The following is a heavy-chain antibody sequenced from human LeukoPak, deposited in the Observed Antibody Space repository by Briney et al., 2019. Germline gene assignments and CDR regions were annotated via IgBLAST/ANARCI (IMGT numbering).Heavy chain of an antibody. Sequence: PGGSLRLSCAASGFTFSSYAMHWVRQAPGKGLEYVSAISSNGGSTFYANSVKGRFTISRDNSKNTLYLQMGSLRAEDMAVYYCASLGVRAFDIWGQGTMVTVSS. D-gene: IGHD3-16*01. CDR2: ISSNGGST. V-gene: IGHV3-64*01. J-gene: IGHJ3*02. CDR3: ASLGVRAFDI. CDR1: GFTFSSYA.